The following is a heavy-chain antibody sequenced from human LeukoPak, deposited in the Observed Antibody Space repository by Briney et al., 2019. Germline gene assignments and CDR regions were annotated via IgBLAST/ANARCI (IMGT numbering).Heavy chain of an antibody. CDR2: INPNSDGT. V-gene: IGHV1-2*02. J-gene: IGHJ4*02. CDR3: ARDLFGGLLGESRGGYFDY. Sequence: ASVKVSCKTSGYTFTGYYIYWVRQAPGQGLEWMGWINPNSDGTNYAQNFQGRVTMTSDTSITTVYMELSSLTSDDTAVYYCARDLFGGLLGESRGGYFDYWGQGTLVTVSS. D-gene: IGHD3-10*01. CDR1: GYTFTGYY.